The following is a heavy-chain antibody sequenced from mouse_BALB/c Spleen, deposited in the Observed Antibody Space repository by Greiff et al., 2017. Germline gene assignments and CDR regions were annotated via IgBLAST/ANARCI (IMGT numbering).Heavy chain of an antibody. V-gene: IGHV14-4*02. CDR2: IDPENGDT. J-gene: IGHJ1*01. D-gene: IGHD1-1*01. Sequence: EVQLQESGAELVRSGASVKLSCTASGFNIKDYYMHWEKQRPEQGLEWIGWIDPENGDTEYAPKFQGKATMTADTSSNTAYLQLSSLTSEDTAVYYCKRYYGSSWYFDVWGAGTTVTVSS. CDR1: GFNIKDYY. CDR3: KRYYGSSWYFDV.